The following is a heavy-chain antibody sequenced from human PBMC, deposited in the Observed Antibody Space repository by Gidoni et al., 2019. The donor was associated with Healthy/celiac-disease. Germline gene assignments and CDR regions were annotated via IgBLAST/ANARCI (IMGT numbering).Heavy chain of an antibody. V-gene: IGHV1-8*01. Sequence: QVQLVQSGAEVKKPGASVKVSCTASGYTFTSYDINWVRQATGQGLEWMGWMNPNSGNTGYAQKFQGRVTMTRNTSISTAYMELSSLRSEETAVYYCARVRHMVRGPFGYWGQGTLVTVSS. CDR2: MNPNSGNT. CDR3: ARVRHMVRGPFGY. CDR1: GYTFTSYD. J-gene: IGHJ4*02. D-gene: IGHD3-10*01.